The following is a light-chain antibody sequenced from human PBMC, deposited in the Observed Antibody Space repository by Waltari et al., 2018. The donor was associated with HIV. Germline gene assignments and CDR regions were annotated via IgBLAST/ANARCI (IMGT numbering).Light chain of an antibody. Sequence: VLTQSPVPSPVAPGQPASIPCMSSESLEHEDGTVYLSWLHQRQGQSPRLLLYKIFKRFSGVPDRFSGSGTGTDFTLTISSVEADDVGVYYCMQATQFPRTFGPGTTVEI. CDR1: ESLEHEDGTVY. CDR2: KIF. CDR3: MQATQFPRT. J-gene: IGKJ4*02. V-gene: IGKV2-24*01.